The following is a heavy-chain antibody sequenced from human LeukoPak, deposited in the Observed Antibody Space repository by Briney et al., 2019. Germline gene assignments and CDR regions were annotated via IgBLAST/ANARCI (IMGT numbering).Heavy chain of an antibody. D-gene: IGHD5-12*01. J-gene: IGHJ4*02. CDR1: GFTFSSSA. V-gene: IGHV3-23*01. CDR2: ISASGSSA. Sequence: GGPLRLSCAASGFTFSSSAMSWVRQAPGKGLDWVSAISASGSSAYYADSVKGRLTVSRDNSKNTLYLQMNSLRAEDTAEYYLAREDRGYDYDFWGQGTLVTVSS. CDR3: AREDRGYDYDF.